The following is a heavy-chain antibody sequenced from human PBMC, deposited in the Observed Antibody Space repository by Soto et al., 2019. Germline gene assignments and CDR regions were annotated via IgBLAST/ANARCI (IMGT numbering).Heavy chain of an antibody. CDR1: GFTFSSYA. CDR2: ISGSGGST. D-gene: IGHD3-3*01. V-gene: IGHV3-23*01. Sequence: GGSLRLSCAASGFTFSSYAMSWVRQAPGKGLEWVSAISGSGGSTYYADSVKGRFTISRDNSKNTLYLQMNSLRAEDTAVYYCAKDLQRKSGYYIGLPSRYYGMDVWGQGTTVTVSS. J-gene: IGHJ6*02. CDR3: AKDLQRKSGYYIGLPSRYYGMDV.